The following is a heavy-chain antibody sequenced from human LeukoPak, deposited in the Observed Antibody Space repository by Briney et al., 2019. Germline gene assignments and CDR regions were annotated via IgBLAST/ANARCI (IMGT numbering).Heavy chain of an antibody. D-gene: IGHD3-3*01. Sequence: GGSLRLSCAASGFTFSSYSMNWVRQAPGKGLEWVSYISSSSSTIYYADSVKGRFTISRDNSKNTLYLQMNSLRAEDTAVYYCARGGDFWSGYPFDYWGQGTLVTVSS. CDR3: ARGGDFWSGYPFDY. CDR2: ISSSSSTI. J-gene: IGHJ4*02. CDR1: GFTFSSYS. V-gene: IGHV3-48*01.